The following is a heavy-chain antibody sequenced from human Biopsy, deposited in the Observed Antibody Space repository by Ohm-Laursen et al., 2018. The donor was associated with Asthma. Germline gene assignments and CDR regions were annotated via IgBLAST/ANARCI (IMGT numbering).Heavy chain of an antibody. CDR1: GFTFTDYW. V-gene: IGHV3-74*01. CDR2: INVEGTTT. Sequence: SLRLSCAAAGFTFTDYWMHWVRQAPGKGLVWVSRINVEGTTTNYADSVKGRFTISRDNAKNTLYLQMNSLRAEDTAVYYCAKELFPGWELRRGPDSWGQGTLVTVSS. D-gene: IGHD1-26*01. CDR3: AKELFPGWELRRGPDS. J-gene: IGHJ4*02.